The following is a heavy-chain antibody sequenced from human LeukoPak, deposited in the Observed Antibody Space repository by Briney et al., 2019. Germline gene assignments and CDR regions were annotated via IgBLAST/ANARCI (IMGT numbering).Heavy chain of an antibody. Sequence: MASETLSLTCTVSGGSISSSNWWSWARQPPGKGLEWIGEIYHSGSTNYNPSLKSRVTISVDKSKNQFSLKLSSVTAADTAVYFCARDPDFNYMDVWGKGTPVTVSS. D-gene: IGHD3/OR15-3a*01. V-gene: IGHV4-4*02. CDR3: ARDPDFNYMDV. CDR2: IYHSGST. CDR1: GGSISSSNW. J-gene: IGHJ6*03.